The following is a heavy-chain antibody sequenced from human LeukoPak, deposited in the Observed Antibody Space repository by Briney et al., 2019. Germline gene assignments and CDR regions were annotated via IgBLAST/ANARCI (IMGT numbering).Heavy chain of an antibody. J-gene: IGHJ4*02. CDR1: GFTFSSYW. CDR3: AKSGYDFWSGYYGY. V-gene: IGHV3-23*01. D-gene: IGHD3-3*01. Sequence: GGSLRLSCAASGFTFSSYWVHWVRQAPGKGLEWVSAISGSGGSTYYADSVKGRFTISRDNSKNTLYLQMNSLRAEDTAVYYCAKSGYDFWSGYYGYWGQGTLVTVSS. CDR2: ISGSGGST.